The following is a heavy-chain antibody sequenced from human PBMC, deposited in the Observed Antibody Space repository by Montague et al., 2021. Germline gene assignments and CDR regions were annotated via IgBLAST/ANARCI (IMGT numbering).Heavy chain of an antibody. V-gene: IGHV4-31*03. Sequence: TLSLTCSVSGGSISSGGFYWSWIRQHPGKGPEWIGSIYDSGSTNYNPSLKSRLTLSRDTSKNQVSLRLTSVTAAETAVYYCARSGGYCSGGRCDTFDYWGQGTLVTVPS. J-gene: IGHJ4*02. CDR2: IYDSGST. CDR3: ARSGGYCSGGRCDTFDY. CDR1: GGSISSGGFY. D-gene: IGHD2-15*01.